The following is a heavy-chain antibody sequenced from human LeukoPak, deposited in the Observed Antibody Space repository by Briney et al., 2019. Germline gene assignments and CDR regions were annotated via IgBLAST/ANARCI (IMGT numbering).Heavy chain of an antibody. CDR1: GGSVNSGSYY. D-gene: IGHD1-26*01. CDR3: ARAAYSGSYHSDY. Sequence: SETLSLTCTVSGGSVNSGSYYWNWIRRPPGKGLEWIGYIYYSGSTNYNPSLKSRVTISVDTSKNQFSLKLSSVTAADTAVYYCARAAYSGSYHSDYWGQGTLVTVSS. CDR2: IYYSGST. J-gene: IGHJ4*02. V-gene: IGHV4-61*01.